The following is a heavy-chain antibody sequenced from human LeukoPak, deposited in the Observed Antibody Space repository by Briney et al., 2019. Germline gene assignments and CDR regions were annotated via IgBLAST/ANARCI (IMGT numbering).Heavy chain of an antibody. CDR2: IHASGTT. CDR3: ARDLRVEKAAFDI. V-gene: IGHV4-4*07. D-gene: IGHD2-15*01. CDR1: GASINTYF. J-gene: IGHJ3*02. Sequence: PSETLSLTCTVSGASINTYFWSWFRQPAGKGLEWIGRIHASGTTNYNPSLKSRVSMSIDVSKNQFSLRLNSVTAADTAVYYCARDLRVEKAAFDIWGQGTMVTVSS.